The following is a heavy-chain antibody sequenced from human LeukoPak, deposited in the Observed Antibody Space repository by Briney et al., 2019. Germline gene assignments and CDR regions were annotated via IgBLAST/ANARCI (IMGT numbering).Heavy chain of an antibody. Sequence: PGGSLRLSCAASGFTFSSYWMHWVRQAPWKGLVWVSRINTDGSSTSYADSVKGRFTISRDNAKNTLYLQMNSLRAEDTAVYYCARVGTVTTLGYFDLWGRGTLVTVSS. J-gene: IGHJ2*01. CDR2: INTDGSST. V-gene: IGHV3-74*01. CDR3: ARVGTVTTLGYFDL. D-gene: IGHD4-11*01. CDR1: GFTFSSYW.